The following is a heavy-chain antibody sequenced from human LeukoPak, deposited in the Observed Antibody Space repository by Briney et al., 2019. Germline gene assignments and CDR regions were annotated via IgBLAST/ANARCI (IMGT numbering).Heavy chain of an antibody. CDR1: GFSFSSYG. D-gene: IGHD3-10*01. J-gene: IGHJ4*02. CDR2: IRSDGSNK. Sequence: GGSLRLSCAGSGFSFSSYGMHWVRQAPGKGLEWMAFIRSDGSNKYYADSVKGRFTISRDNSKSTLYIQMNSLRAEDTAVYYCARAKPKNMVRGLIMRRESRYYFDYWGQGTLVTVSS. CDR3: ARAKPKNMVRGLIMRRESRYYFDY. V-gene: IGHV3-30*02.